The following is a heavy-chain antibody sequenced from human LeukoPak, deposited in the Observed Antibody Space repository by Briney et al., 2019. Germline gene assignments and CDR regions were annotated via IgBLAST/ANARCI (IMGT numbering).Heavy chain of an antibody. CDR3: ASVRITGTTQFDY. D-gene: IGHD1-7*01. CDR2: IYTSGST. J-gene: IGHJ4*02. Sequence: TSETLSLTCTVSGGSISSYYWSWIRQPPGKGLEWIGYIYTSGSTNYNPSLKSRVTISVDASKNQFSLKLSSVTAADTAVYYCASVRITGTTQFDYWGQGTLVTVSS. V-gene: IGHV4-4*09. CDR1: GGSISSYY.